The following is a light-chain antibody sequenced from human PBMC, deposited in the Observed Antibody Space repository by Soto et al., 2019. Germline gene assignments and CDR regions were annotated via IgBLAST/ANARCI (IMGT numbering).Light chain of an antibody. CDR3: QPANSFPLT. V-gene: IGKV1-12*01. CDR1: QGISNW. Sequence: DIQMTQSPSSVSASVGDRVSITCRASQGISNWLAWYQQKPGIAPKLLIYTGSSLQSGVPSRFSGNGSGPDVTLTISSLQPEDVATYYCQPANSFPLTCGGGTKVEIK. CDR2: TGS. J-gene: IGKJ4*01.